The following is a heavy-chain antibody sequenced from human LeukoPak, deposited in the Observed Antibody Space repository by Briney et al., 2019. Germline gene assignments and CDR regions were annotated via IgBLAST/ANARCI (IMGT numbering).Heavy chain of an antibody. CDR1: GGSITSDY. CDR2: IYYNGAT. CDR3: ARYGGSGWVIDK. V-gene: IGHV4-59*08. D-gene: IGHD6-19*01. Sequence: SETLSLTRTVSGGSITSDYWTWVRQPPTKGLEWIGYIYYNGATSYNPSLKSRVTMSLDTSEKHFSLKMTSVTAADTAVYYCARYGGSGWVIDKWGQGTLVTVSS. J-gene: IGHJ4*02.